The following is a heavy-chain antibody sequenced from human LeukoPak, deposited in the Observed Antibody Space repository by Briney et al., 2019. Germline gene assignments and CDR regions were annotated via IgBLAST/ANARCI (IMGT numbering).Heavy chain of an antibody. Sequence: PGGSLRLSCAASGFTFSTYSMNWVRQAPGNGLEWVSYISSSSVAIYYADSVKGRFTISRDNAQNSLYLQMNSLRAEDTAVYYCARGGLSSAASFDYWGQGTLVTVSS. J-gene: IGHJ4*02. CDR3: ARGGLSSAASFDY. V-gene: IGHV3-48*01. CDR1: GFTFSTYS. D-gene: IGHD6-19*01. CDR2: ISSSSVAI.